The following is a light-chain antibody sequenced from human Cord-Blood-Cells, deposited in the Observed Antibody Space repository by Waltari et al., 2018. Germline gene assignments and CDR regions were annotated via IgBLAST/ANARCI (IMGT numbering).Light chain of an antibody. CDR2: GAS. CDR3: QQYGSSLLT. CDR1: QSVSSSY. Sequence: EIVLTQSPGTLSLSPAERATLSCRASQSVSSSYLAWYQQKPGQAPRLLIYGASSRATGSPDRFSGSGSGTDFTLTISRLEPEDVAVYYCQQYGSSLLTFGGGTKVEIK. J-gene: IGKJ4*01. V-gene: IGKV3-20*01.